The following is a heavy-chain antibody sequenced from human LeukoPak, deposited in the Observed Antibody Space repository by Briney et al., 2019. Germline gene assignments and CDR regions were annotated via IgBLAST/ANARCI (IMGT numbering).Heavy chain of an antibody. CDR3: VHDYGDYEPSFDY. CDR2: IRYDGSNK. D-gene: IGHD4-17*01. Sequence: GGSLRLSCAASGFTFSSYGMHWVRQAPGKGLEWVAFIRYDGSNKYYADSVKGRFTISRDNSKNTLYLQMNSLRAEDTAVYYCVHDYGDYEPSFDYWGQGTLVTVSS. V-gene: IGHV3-30*02. J-gene: IGHJ4*02. CDR1: GFTFSSYG.